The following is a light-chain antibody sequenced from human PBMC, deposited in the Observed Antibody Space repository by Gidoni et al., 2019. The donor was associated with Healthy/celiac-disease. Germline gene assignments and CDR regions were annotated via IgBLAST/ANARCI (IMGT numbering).Light chain of an antibody. Sequence: DIVLTQSPDSLAVSLGERATINCKSSQSVLYSSNNKNYLAWYQQKPGQPPTLLIYWASTRESGVPDRFSGSGSGTAFTLTISSLQAEDGAVYYCQQYYSTPPTFGQGTKLEIK. J-gene: IGKJ2*01. CDR1: QSVLYSSNNKNY. CDR2: WAS. V-gene: IGKV4-1*01. CDR3: QQYYSTPPT.